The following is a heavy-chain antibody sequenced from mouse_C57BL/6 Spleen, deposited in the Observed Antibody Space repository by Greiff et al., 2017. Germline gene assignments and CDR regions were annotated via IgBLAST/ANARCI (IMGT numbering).Heavy chain of an antibody. CDR1: GFNIKDYY. J-gene: IGHJ3*01. D-gene: IGHD2-3*01. Sequence: EVQLQQSGAELVKPGASVKLSCTASGFNIKDYYMHWVKQRTEQGLEWIGRIDPEDGETKYAPKFQGKATITADKSSSTAYMQLSSLTSEDSAVYFCARSSGGDIRWLTWFAYWGQGTLVTVSA. CDR3: ARSSGGDIRWLTWFAY. V-gene: IGHV14-2*01. CDR2: IDPEDGET.